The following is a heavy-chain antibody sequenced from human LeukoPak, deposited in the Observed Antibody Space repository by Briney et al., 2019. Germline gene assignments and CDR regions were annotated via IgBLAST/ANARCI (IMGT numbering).Heavy chain of an antibody. Sequence: GGSLRLSCAASGFTFSSYAMSWVRQAPGKGLEWVSAISGSGGSTYYADSVKGRFTISRENSKNTLYLQMNSLRAEDTAVYYCAKYLAGSGLYYFDYWGQGTLVTVSS. V-gene: IGHV3-23*01. CDR3: AKYLAGSGLYYFDY. D-gene: IGHD3-10*01. J-gene: IGHJ4*02. CDR1: GFTFSSYA. CDR2: ISGSGGST.